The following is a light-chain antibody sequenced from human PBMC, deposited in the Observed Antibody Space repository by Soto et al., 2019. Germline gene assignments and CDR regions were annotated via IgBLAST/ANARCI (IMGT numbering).Light chain of an antibody. CDR2: EVS. J-gene: IGKJ4*01. Sequence: EIMLTQSPATLSLSPGERATLYCRASQNVSSNLAWYQQKPGQAPRLLPSEVSYRATGIPARFSGSGSGTDFTLTISSLEPEDFAVYYCQQRTNWLLTFGGGTELEIK. CDR1: QNVSSN. V-gene: IGKV3-11*01. CDR3: QQRTNWLLT.